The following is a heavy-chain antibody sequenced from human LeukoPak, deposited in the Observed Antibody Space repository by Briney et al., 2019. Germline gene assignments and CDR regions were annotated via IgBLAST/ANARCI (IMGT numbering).Heavy chain of an antibody. Sequence: GGSLRLSCAASGFTFSSYAMSRVRQAPGKGLEWVSGINWNGGSTGYADSVKGRFTISRDNAKNSLYLQMNSLRAEDTALYYCARHYDSSGYYYYYYYMDVWGKGTTVTVSS. CDR2: INWNGGST. V-gene: IGHV3-20*04. CDR3: ARHYDSSGYYYYYYYMDV. J-gene: IGHJ6*03. D-gene: IGHD3-22*01. CDR1: GFTFSSYA.